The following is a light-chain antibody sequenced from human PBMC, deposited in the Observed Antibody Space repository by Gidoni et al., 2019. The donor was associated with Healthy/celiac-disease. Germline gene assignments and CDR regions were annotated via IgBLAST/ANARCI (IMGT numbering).Light chain of an antibody. CDR1: SLRSYY. CDR3: NSRDSSGNL. CDR2: GKN. J-gene: IGLJ2*01. V-gene: IGLV3-19*01. Sequence: SSELPQDPAVSVALGQTVRITCQRDSLRSYYASWYQQKPGQAPVLVIYGKNNRPSGSPDRCSGSSSGNTASLTITGAQAEDEADYYCNSRDSSGNLFGGGTKLTVL.